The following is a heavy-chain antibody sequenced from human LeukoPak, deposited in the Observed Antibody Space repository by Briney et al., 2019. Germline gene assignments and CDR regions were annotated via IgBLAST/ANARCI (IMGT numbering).Heavy chain of an antibody. CDR1: GGSISSSYSY. CDR3: ARGSRVSYGQDY. D-gene: IGHD5-18*01. CDR2: IYYSGST. J-gene: IGHJ4*02. Sequence: SETLSLTCTVSGGSISSSYSYWGWIRQPPGKGLEWIGNIYYSGSTYYNPSLKSRVTISVDTSKNQFSLKLSSVTAADTAVYYCARGSRVSYGQDYWGQGTLVTVSS. V-gene: IGHV4-39*07.